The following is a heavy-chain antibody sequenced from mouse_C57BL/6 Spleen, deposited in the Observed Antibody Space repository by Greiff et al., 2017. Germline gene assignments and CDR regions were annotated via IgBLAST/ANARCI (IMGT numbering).Heavy chain of an antibody. CDR2: ISSGGSYT. Sequence: EVNVVESGGDLVKPGGSLKLSCAASGFTFSSYGMSWVRQTPDKRLEWVATISSGGSYTYYPDSVKGRFTISRDNAKNTLYLQMSSLKSEDTAMYYCARHETTVVGDYAMDYWGQGTSVTVSS. J-gene: IGHJ4*01. CDR1: GFTFSSYG. V-gene: IGHV5-6*01. D-gene: IGHD1-1*01. CDR3: ARHETTVVGDYAMDY.